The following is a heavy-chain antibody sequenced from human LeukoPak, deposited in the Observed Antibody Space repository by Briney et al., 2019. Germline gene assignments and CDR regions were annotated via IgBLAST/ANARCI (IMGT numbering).Heavy chain of an antibody. D-gene: IGHD5-12*01. CDR3: ARALGARAYYYMGV. Sequence: SETLSLTCTVSGGSVSTYYWNWIRQSAGKGLEWIGRIYSSGITDYSPSLKSRATMSVDTSNNQFSLRLTSVTAADTAVYYCARALGARAYYYMGVWGKGTTVTVSS. CDR2: IYSSGIT. V-gene: IGHV4-4*07. CDR1: GGSVSTYY. J-gene: IGHJ6*03.